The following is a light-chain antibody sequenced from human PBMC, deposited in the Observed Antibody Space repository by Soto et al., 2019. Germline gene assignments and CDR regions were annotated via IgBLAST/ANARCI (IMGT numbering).Light chain of an antibody. CDR1: SSDVGGYNY. J-gene: IGLJ2*01. CDR3: SSYTSSNTVI. CDR2: DVT. Sequence: QSALTQPASVSGSPEQSITISCTGTSSDVGGYNYVSWYQQHPGKAPKLMIYDVTNRPSGVSNRFSGSKSGNTASLTISGLQAEYEADYYCSSYTSSNTVIFGGGTKLTVL. V-gene: IGLV2-14*01.